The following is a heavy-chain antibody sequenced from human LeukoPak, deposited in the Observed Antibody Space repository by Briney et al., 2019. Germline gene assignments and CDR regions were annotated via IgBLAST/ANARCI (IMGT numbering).Heavy chain of an antibody. CDR3: AKGGVATMRDGYNYYYYYMEV. CDR2: SSGSGGHT. V-gene: IGHV3-23*01. CDR1: GITFNSHA. D-gene: IGHD5-24*01. J-gene: IGHJ6*03. Sequence: GGSLTLSCAASGITFNSHAMNWVRQAPGPGLEWVSLSSGSGGHTYYGDSVKGRFTISRDSSKNTLYLQMTSLRADDTAVYYCAKGGVATMRDGYNYYYYYMEVWGRGTTVTVSS.